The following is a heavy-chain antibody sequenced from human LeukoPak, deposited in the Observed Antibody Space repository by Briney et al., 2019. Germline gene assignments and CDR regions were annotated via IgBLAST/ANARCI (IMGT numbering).Heavy chain of an antibody. CDR3: ARDLSRTSRGDGSGY. J-gene: IGHJ4*02. CDR1: GFTFSNYA. Sequence: GGSLRLSCETSGFTFSNYAMSWVRQAPGKGLEWVSAISGSGSRTYADSVKARFTVSRDNSKNILYLQMHSLTVEDTALYYCARDLSRTSRGDGSGYWGQGTLVTVSS. D-gene: IGHD3-10*01. CDR2: ISGSGSRT. V-gene: IGHV3-23*01.